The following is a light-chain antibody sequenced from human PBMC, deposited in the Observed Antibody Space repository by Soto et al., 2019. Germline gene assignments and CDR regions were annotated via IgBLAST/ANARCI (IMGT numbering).Light chain of an antibody. J-gene: IGKJ4*01. CDR3: QQANSFPVT. CDR1: QDVKNY. Sequence: DIQMTQSPSSLSASVGDRVTITCQASQDVKNYLNWYQQKPGKAPKLLIYAASSLQSGVPSRFSGSGSGTDFTLTISSLQPEDFATYYCQQANSFPVTFGGGTKVDIK. V-gene: IGKV1-12*01. CDR2: AAS.